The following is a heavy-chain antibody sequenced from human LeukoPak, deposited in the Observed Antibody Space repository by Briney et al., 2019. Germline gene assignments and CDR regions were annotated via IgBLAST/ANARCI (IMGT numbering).Heavy chain of an antibody. CDR3: ARGTPSSSGWLYYGMDV. J-gene: IGHJ6*02. D-gene: IGHD6-19*01. CDR1: GFTFSSYA. Sequence: GGSLRLSCAASGFTFSSYAMHWVRQAPGKGLEWVAVKSYDGSNKYYADPVKGRFTISRDNSKNTLYLQMNSLRAEDTAVYYCARGTPSSSGWLYYGMDVWGQGTTVTVSS. CDR2: KSYDGSNK. V-gene: IGHV3-30-3*01.